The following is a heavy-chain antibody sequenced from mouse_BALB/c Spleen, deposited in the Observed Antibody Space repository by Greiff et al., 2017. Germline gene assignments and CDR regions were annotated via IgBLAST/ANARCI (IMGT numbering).Heavy chain of an antibody. CDR1: GFTFSSYA. J-gene: IGHJ3*01. CDR2: ISSGGSYT. CDR3: ARRDDDGFAY. Sequence: EVQGVESGGGLVKPGGSLKLSCAASGFTFSSYAMSWVRQTPEKRLEWVATISSGGSYTYYPDSVKGRFTISRDNAKNTLYLQMSSLRSEDTAMYYCARRDDDGFAYWGQGTLVTVSA. D-gene: IGHD2-12*01. V-gene: IGHV5-9-3*01.